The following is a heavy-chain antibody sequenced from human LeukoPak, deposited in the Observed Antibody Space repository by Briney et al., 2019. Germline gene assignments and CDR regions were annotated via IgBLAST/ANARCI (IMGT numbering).Heavy chain of an antibody. V-gene: IGHV1-18*01. Sequence: ASMKVSCKASGYTFTSYGISWVRQAPGQGLEWMGWISAYNGNTNYAQKLQGRVTMTTDTSTSTAYMELRSLRSDDTAVYYCANTGSGGHYSYFDYWGQGALVTVSS. D-gene: IGHD3-22*01. CDR1: GYTFTSYG. CDR2: ISAYNGNT. CDR3: ANTGSGGHYSYFDY. J-gene: IGHJ4*02.